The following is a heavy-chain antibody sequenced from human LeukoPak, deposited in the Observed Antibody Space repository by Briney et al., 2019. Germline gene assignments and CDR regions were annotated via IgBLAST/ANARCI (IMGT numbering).Heavy chain of an antibody. J-gene: IGHJ4*02. CDR1: GFTFSSYG. Sequence: GGSLRLSCAASGFTFSSYGMHWVCQAPGKGLEWVAFISYDGNNKYHADSVKGRLSISRDTSKNILYLQMNSLRTEDTAVYYCATRGSYFEDFWGQGTLVTVSS. CDR2: ISYDGNNK. D-gene: IGHD1-26*01. CDR3: ATRGSYFEDF. V-gene: IGHV3-30*02.